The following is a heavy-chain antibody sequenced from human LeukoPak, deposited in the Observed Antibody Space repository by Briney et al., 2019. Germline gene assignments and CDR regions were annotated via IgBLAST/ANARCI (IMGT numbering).Heavy chain of an antibody. V-gene: IGHV4-59*08. CDR2: IYYSGST. J-gene: IGHJ4*02. CDR1: GGSISSYY. D-gene: IGHD1-26*01. Sequence: SETLSLTCTVSGGSISSYYWSWIRQPPGKGLEWIGYIYYSGSTNYNPSLKSRVTISVDTSKNQFSLKLSSVTAADTAMYYCARGEWELPGYYFDYWGQGTLVTVSS. CDR3: ARGEWELPGYYFDY.